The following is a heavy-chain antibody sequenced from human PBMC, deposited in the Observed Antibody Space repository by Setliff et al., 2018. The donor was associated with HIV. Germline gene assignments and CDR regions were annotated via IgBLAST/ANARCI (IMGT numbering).Heavy chain of an antibody. D-gene: IGHD3-10*01. J-gene: IGHJ4*02. CDR1: GATIHYYY. CDR2: INHSGST. V-gene: IGHV4-34*01. CDR3: ARQPPLSVLQVWFDDY. Sequence: SETLSLTCSISGATIHYYYWSWIRQPPGKGLEWIGEINHSGSTNYNPSLKSRVTISVDTSKNQFSLKPSSVTAADTAVYFCARQPPLSVLQVWFDDYWGQGTLVTVSS.